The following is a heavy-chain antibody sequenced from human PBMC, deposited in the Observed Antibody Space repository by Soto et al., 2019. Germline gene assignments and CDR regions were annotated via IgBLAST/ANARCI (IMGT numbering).Heavy chain of an antibody. V-gene: IGHV1-46*01. Sequence: QVQLVQSGAEVKKPGASVKVSCKASGYTLSDANINWVRQAPGQGPEWMGIFNPRADTTNYAQKFQGRVTMTRDTSTSTVYMELSSLRSEDTALYYCVRDLRVGGDYWGQGTLVTVSS. J-gene: IGHJ4*02. D-gene: IGHD1-26*01. CDR2: FNPRADTT. CDR1: GYTLSDAN. CDR3: VRDLRVGGDY.